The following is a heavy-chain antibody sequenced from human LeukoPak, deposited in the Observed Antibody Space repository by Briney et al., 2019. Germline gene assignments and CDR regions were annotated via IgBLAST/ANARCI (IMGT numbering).Heavy chain of an antibody. CDR3: AKGGWYCSSTSCSVRVFDI. CDR1: GFTFSSYA. D-gene: IGHD2-2*01. V-gene: IGHV3-23*01. CDR2: ISGSGGST. J-gene: IGHJ3*02. Sequence: GGSLRLSCAASGFTFSSYAMSWVRQAPGKGLEWVSAISGSGGSTYYADSVKGRFTISRDNSKNTLYLQMNSLRAEDTAVYYCAKGGWYCSSTSCSVRVFDIWGQGTMVTVSS.